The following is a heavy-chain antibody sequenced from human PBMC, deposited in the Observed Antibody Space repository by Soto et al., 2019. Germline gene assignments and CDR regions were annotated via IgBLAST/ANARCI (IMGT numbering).Heavy chain of an antibody. V-gene: IGHV5-51*01. CDR1: GHLFNDHW. CDR3: ARGYFDSGHGYDL. J-gene: IGHJ5*02. Sequence: EQLEQSGAEVKKPGESLKISCKGPGHLFNDHWIGWVRQTPGKGLEWMGLIFTLDSETKTSPSFQGHVSFSVDNSINTVYLQWTSLKTTDTGIYFCARGYFDSGHGYDLWGQGTLVTVSS. CDR2: IFTLDSET. D-gene: IGHD3-10*01.